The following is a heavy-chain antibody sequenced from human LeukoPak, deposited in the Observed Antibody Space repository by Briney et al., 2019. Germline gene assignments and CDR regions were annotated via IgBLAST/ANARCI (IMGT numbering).Heavy chain of an antibody. V-gene: IGHV4-34*01. CDR2: INHSGST. CDR1: GGSFSGYN. Sequence: MTSETLSLTCAVYGGSFSGYNWSWIRQPPGKGLEWIGEINHSGSTNYNPSLKSRVTISVGMSKNQFSLKLSSVTAADTAVYYCSRGPPAKPGTGYYYGMDVWGQGTTVTVSS. J-gene: IGHJ6*02. D-gene: IGHD2-2*01. CDR3: SRGPPAKPGTGYYYGMDV.